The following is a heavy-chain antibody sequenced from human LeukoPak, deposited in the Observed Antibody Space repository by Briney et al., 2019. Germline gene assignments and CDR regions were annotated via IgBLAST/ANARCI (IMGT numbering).Heavy chain of an antibody. Sequence: ASVKVSCKASGYTFTGYYMHWVRQAPGQALEWMGWINPNSGGTNYAQKFQGRVTMTRDTSISTAYMELSRLRSDDTAVYYCARDLGYCSGGSCYSGYFDYWGQGTLVTVSS. CDR2: INPNSGGT. CDR1: GYTFTGYY. V-gene: IGHV1-2*02. D-gene: IGHD2-15*01. J-gene: IGHJ4*02. CDR3: ARDLGYCSGGSCYSGYFDY.